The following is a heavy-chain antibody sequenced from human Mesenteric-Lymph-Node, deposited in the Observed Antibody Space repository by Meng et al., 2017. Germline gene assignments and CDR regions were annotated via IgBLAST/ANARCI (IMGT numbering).Heavy chain of an antibody. D-gene: IGHD2-2*02. CDR1: GGSFSGYY. V-gene: IGHV4-34*01. CDR3: ARVRYPNYYYGLDV. Sequence: SETLSLTCAVYGGSFSGYYWSWIRQPPGKGLEWIGEINHSGSTNYNPSLKSRVTISVDTSKNQFSLKLSSVTAADTAVYYCARVRYPNYYYGLDVWGQGTTVTVSS. CDR2: INHSGST. J-gene: IGHJ6*02.